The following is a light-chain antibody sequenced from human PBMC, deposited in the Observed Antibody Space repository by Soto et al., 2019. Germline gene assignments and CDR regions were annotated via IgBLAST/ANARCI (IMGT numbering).Light chain of an antibody. V-gene: IGKV1-5*01. CDR2: AAS. Sequence: DIQMTQSPSTLSASVGDRVTITCRASQSISYWLAWCQQKPGNAPKLLIYAASSLESGVPSRFSGSGSGTEFTLTISSLQPDDSASYYCQQYNSYSKTFGQGTKVDIK. J-gene: IGKJ1*01. CDR3: QQYNSYSKT. CDR1: QSISYW.